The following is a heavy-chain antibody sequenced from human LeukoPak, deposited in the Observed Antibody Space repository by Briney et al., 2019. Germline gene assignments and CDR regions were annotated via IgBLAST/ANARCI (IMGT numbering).Heavy chain of an antibody. Sequence: PGGSLRLSCAASGFTFSSYSMNWVHQAPGKGLEWVSSISSSSSYIYYADSVKGRFTISRDNAKNSLYLQMNSLRAEDTAVYYCASLGIAAAGTIDYWGQGTLVTVSS. J-gene: IGHJ4*02. CDR1: GFTFSSYS. D-gene: IGHD6-13*01. CDR2: ISSSSSYI. V-gene: IGHV3-21*01. CDR3: ASLGIAAAGTIDY.